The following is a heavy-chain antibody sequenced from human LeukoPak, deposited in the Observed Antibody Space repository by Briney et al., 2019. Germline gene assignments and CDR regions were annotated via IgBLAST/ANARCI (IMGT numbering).Heavy chain of an antibody. Sequence: SETLSLTCAVYGGSFSGYYWSWIRQPPGEGLEWIGEINHSGSTNYNPSLKSRVTISVDTSKNQFSLKLSSVTAADTAVYYCARGFADYGDYLTTWGMDVWGQGTTVTVSS. D-gene: IGHD4-17*01. CDR1: GGSFSGYY. CDR3: ARGFADYGDYLTTWGMDV. J-gene: IGHJ6*02. CDR2: INHSGST. V-gene: IGHV4-34*01.